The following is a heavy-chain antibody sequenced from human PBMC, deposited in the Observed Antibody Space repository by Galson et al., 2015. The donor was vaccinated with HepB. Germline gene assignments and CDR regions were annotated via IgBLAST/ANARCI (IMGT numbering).Heavy chain of an antibody. CDR3: ANQLELRSWYMDV. V-gene: IGHV3-30*18. CDR2: ISYDGSNK. CDR1: GFTFSSYG. D-gene: IGHD1-7*01. Sequence: SLRLSCAASGFTFSSYGMHWVRQAPGKGLEWVAVISYDGSNKYYADSVKGRFTISRDNSKNTLYLQMNSLRAEDTAVYYCANQLELRSWYMDVWGKGTTVAVSS. J-gene: IGHJ6*03.